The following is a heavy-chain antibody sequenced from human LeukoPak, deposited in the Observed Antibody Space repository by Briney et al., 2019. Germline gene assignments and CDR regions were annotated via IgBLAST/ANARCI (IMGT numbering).Heavy chain of an antibody. Sequence: SETLSLTCAVYGGSFSGYYWSWIRQPPGKGLEWIGEINHSGSTNYNPSLKSRVTISVDTSKNQFSLKLSSVTAADTAVYYCASQSGPIPSGVWGQGTTVTVSS. CDR1: GGSFSGYY. V-gene: IGHV4-34*01. J-gene: IGHJ6*02. CDR3: ASQSGPIPSGV. CDR2: INHSGST. D-gene: IGHD2-21*01.